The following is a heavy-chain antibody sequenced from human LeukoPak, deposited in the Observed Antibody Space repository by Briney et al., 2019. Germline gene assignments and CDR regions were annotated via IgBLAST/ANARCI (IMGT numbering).Heavy chain of an antibody. CDR2: IIPIFGTA. V-gene: IGHV1-69*06. J-gene: IGHJ5*02. CDR1: GGTFSSYA. Sequence: GASVKVSCKASGGTFSSYAISWVRQAPGQGLEWMGGIIPIFGTANYAQKFQGRVTNTADKSTSTAYMERSSLRSEDTAVYYCARDPGSSANRLWFGELPTRNWFDPWGQGPLVTVSS. D-gene: IGHD3-10*01. CDR3: ARDPGSSANRLWFGELPTRNWFDP.